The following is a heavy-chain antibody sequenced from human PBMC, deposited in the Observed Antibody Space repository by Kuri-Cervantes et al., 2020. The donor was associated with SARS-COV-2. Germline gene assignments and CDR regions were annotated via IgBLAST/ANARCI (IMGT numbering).Heavy chain of an antibody. J-gene: IGHJ4*02. V-gene: IGHV3-48*04. CDR2: SSSSSSTI. CDR1: GFTFSSYS. D-gene: IGHD4-17*01. CDR3: ARDPSAVTPVY. Sequence: GESLKISCAASGFTFSSYSMNWVRQAPGKGLEWVSYSSSSSSTIYYADSVKGRFTISRDNAKNSLYLQMNSLRAEDTAVYYCARDPSAVTPVYWGQGTLVTVSS.